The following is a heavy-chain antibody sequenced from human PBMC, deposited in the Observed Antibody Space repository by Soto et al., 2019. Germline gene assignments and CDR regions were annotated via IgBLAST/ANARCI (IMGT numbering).Heavy chain of an antibody. J-gene: IGHJ4*02. D-gene: IGHD4-17*01. CDR2: IIPIFGTA. CDR1: GGTFSSYA. Sequence: ASVKVSCKASGGTFSSYAISWVRQAPGQGLEWMGGIIPIFGTANYAQKFQGRVTITADESTSTAYMELSSLRSEDTAVYYCARDNGDYEYYFDYWGQGTLVTVSS. CDR3: ARDNGDYEYYFDY. V-gene: IGHV1-69*13.